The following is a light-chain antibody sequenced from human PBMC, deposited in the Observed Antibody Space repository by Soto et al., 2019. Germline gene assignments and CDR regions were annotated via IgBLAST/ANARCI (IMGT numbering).Light chain of an antibody. V-gene: IGKV1-27*01. Sequence: DIQMTQSPSSLSASVGDRVTITCRTSQDISNYLAWYQQKPGKVPKLLIYAASTLQSGVPSRFSGGGSGTDFSLTTSRLQPEDVATYYCQKYNSAPHTFGGGTKVEIQ. CDR2: AAS. CDR3: QKYNSAPHT. CDR1: QDISNY. J-gene: IGKJ4*01.